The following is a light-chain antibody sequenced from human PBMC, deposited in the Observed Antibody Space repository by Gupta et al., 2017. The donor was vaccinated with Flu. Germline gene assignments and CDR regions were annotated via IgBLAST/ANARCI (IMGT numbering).Light chain of an antibody. CDR1: SDSIASNY. CDR2: EDN. Sequence: NFMLTQPHSVSESPGKTVTISCTRSSDSIASNYVQWYQQRPGTSPTTVIYEDNQRPSGVPDRFSGSIDRSSNSASLTISGLKTEDEADYYCQSYEVFGGGTKLTVL. J-gene: IGLJ2*01. CDR3: QSYEV. V-gene: IGLV6-57*01.